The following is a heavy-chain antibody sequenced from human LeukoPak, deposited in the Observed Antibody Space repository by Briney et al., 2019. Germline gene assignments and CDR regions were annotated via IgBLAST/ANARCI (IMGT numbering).Heavy chain of an antibody. D-gene: IGHD2-2*01. Sequence: ASVKVSCKASGYTFTSYYMHWVRQAPGQGLEWMGIINPSGGSTSYAQKFQGRVTMTRDTSTSTVYMELSSLRSEDTAVYYCARGRYGYCSSTSCYGYFQHWGQGTLVTVSS. CDR1: GYTFTSYY. J-gene: IGHJ1*01. V-gene: IGHV1-46*01. CDR3: ARGRYGYCSSTSCYGYFQH. CDR2: INPSGGST.